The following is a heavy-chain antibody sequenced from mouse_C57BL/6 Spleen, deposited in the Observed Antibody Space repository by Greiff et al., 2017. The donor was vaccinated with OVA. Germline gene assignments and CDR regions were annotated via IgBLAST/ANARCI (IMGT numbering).Heavy chain of an antibody. V-gene: IGHV1-64*01. CDR3: ARGISTVVPYAMDY. D-gene: IGHD1-1*01. Sequence: QVQLQQPGAELVKPGASVKLSCKASGYTFTSYWMHWVKQRPGQGLEWIGMIHPNSGSTNYTEKFKSKATLTVDTSSSTAYMQLSSLTSEDSAIYDCARGISTVVPYAMDYWGQGTSVTVPS. CDR2: IHPNSGST. J-gene: IGHJ4*01. CDR1: GYTFTSYW.